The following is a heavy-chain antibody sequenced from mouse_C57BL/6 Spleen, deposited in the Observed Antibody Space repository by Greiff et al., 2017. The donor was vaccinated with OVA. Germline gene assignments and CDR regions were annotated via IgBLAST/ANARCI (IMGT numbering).Heavy chain of an antibody. CDR1: GYTFTSYW. Sequence: QVQLKQPGAELVKPGASVKMSCKASGYTFTSYWITWVKQRPGQGLEWIGDIYPGSGSTNYNEKFKSKATLTVDTSSSTAYMQLSSLTSEDSAVYYCARDKEDYGNYGPFDYWGQGTTLTVSS. CDR2: IYPGSGST. D-gene: IGHD2-1*01. V-gene: IGHV1-55*01. CDR3: ARDKEDYGNYGPFDY. J-gene: IGHJ2*01.